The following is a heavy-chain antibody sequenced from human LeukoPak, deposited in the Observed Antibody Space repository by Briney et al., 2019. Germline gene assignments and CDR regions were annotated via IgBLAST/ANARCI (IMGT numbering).Heavy chain of an antibody. V-gene: IGHV3-7*01. CDR1: GFPFSSYW. CDR2: IKQDGSEK. CDR3: ARDYRGYRAPFYFDY. Sequence: GGSLRLSCAASGFPFSSYWMSWVRQAPGKGLEWVANIKQDGSEKYYVDSVKGRFTFSRDNAKNSLYLQMNSLRADDTAVYYCARDYRGYRAPFYFDYWGQGTLVTVSS. D-gene: IGHD2-15*01. J-gene: IGHJ4*02.